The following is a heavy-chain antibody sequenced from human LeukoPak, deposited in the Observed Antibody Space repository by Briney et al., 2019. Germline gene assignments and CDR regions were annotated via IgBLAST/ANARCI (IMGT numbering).Heavy chain of an antibody. D-gene: IGHD3-10*01. J-gene: IGHJ6*04. CDR2: INHSGST. CDR1: GVSFSGYY. Sequence: SETLSLTCAVYGVSFSGYYWSWIRQPPGKGLEWIGEINHSGSTNYNPSLKNRVTISVDTSKNQFSLKLSSVSAADTAVYYCARVLPRKSRSITMVRGLDGMDVWGKGTTVTVSS. CDR3: ARVLPRKSRSITMVRGLDGMDV. V-gene: IGHV4-34*01.